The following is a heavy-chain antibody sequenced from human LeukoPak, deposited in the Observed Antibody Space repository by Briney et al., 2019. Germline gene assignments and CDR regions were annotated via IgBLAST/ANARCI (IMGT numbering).Heavy chain of an antibody. CDR3: AKGGTSYVYSVWFDP. Sequence: PGGSLRLSCAASGFTFDDYAMHWVRQAPGKGLEWVSGISWNSGSIGYADSVKGRFTNSRDNAKNSLYLQMNRLRAEDMALYYCAKGGTSYVYSVWFDPWGQGTLVTVSS. CDR2: ISWNSGSI. V-gene: IGHV3-9*03. J-gene: IGHJ5*02. D-gene: IGHD5-18*01. CDR1: GFTFDDYA.